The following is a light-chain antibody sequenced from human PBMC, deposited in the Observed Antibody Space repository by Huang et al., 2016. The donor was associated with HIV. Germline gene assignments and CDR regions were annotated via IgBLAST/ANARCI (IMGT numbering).Light chain of an antibody. CDR1: PRVSSNY. J-gene: IGKJ1*01. Sequence: EIVLTQSPGTLSLSPGERATPSCRASPRVSSNYLAWYQQKLGQAPKLLSYGASRRATGIPDRFSGSGSGTDFTLTVSRLEPEDFAVYYCQRYDNSPWTFGQGTKVEIK. CDR3: QRYDNSPWT. V-gene: IGKV3-20*01. CDR2: GAS.